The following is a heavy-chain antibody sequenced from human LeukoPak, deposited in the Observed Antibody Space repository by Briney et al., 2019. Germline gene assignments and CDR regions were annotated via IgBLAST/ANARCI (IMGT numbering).Heavy chain of an antibody. J-gene: IGHJ4*02. CDR2: VSYDGSNK. V-gene: IGHV3-30-3*01. D-gene: IGHD4-17*01. CDR3: ARANGDSREEYYFDY. Sequence: GRSLRLSCAASAFTFSSYAMHRVRQAPGKGLEWVAVVSYDGSNKYYADSVKGRFTISRDNSKNTLYLQMNSLRAEDTAVYYCARANGDSREEYYFDYWGQGTLVTVSS. CDR1: AFTFSSYA.